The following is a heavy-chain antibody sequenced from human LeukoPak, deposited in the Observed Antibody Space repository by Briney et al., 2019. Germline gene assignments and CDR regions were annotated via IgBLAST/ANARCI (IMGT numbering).Heavy chain of an antibody. Sequence: GSLRLSCAASGFTFSSYAMSWVRQAPGKGLEWVSAISGSGGSTYYADSVKGRFTISRDNSKNTLYLQMNSLRAEDTAVYYCAKVSSYYYDSSGLFDYWGQGTLVTVSS. CDR2: ISGSGGST. D-gene: IGHD3-22*01. CDR1: GFTFSSYA. J-gene: IGHJ4*02. V-gene: IGHV3-23*01. CDR3: AKVSSYYYDSSGLFDY.